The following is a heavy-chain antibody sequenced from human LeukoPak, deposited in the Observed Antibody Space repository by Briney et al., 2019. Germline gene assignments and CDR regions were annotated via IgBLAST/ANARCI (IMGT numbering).Heavy chain of an antibody. CDR1: GFTFSSYS. J-gene: IGHJ3*02. CDR2: ISSSSSYI. D-gene: IGHD3-16*01. CDR3: ARLSSWVFEI. Sequence: GGSLRLSCAASGFTFSSYSMNWVRQAPGKGLEWVSSISSSSSYIYYADSVKGRFTISRDNAKNSLYLQMNSLRAEDTAVYFCARLSSWVFEIWGQGTMVTVSS. V-gene: IGHV3-21*01.